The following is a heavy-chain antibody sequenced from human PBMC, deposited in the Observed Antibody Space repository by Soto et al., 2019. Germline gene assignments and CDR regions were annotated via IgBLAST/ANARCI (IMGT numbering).Heavy chain of an antibody. CDR3: ARARVRFLRQTHNAYAMDV. CDR2: IIPILGTT. D-gene: IGHD3-3*01. J-gene: IGHJ6*02. CDR1: GGTFNSYA. Sequence: QVQLVQSGAEVKAPGSSLKVSCKFSGGTFNSYAITWVRQVPGQGLEWMGGIIPILGTTNSAQKFLGRVTITADTSTNTAYMDLRHLSSEDTAVSYCARARVRFLRQTHNAYAMDVWGEGTTVTVSS. V-gene: IGHV1-69*06.